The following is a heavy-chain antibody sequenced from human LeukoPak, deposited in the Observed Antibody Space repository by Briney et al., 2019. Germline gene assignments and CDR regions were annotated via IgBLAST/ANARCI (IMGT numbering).Heavy chain of an antibody. D-gene: IGHD1-26*01. Sequence: SETLSLTCAVSGYSISSGYYWGWIRQPPGKGLEWIGSIYHSGSTYNNPSLKSRVTISVDTSKNRFSLKLSSVTAADTAVYYCARYEGSSPFDYWGQGTLVTVSS. CDR2: IYHSGST. J-gene: IGHJ4*02. CDR3: ARYEGSSPFDY. CDR1: GYSISSGYY. V-gene: IGHV4-38-2*01.